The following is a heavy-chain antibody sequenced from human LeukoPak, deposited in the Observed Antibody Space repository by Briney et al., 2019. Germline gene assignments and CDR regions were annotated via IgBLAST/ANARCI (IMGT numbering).Heavy chain of an antibody. CDR3: ARGTPYCSSSSCYNY. V-gene: IGHV1-8*01. Sequence: ASVKVSCKASGYTFTSSDINWVRQATGQGLEWLGWMNPNSGNTGYAQKFQGRVTLTRDTSINTAYLELSSLKSEDTALYYCARGTPYCSSSSCYNYWGQRTLVTVSS. CDR1: GYTFTSSD. J-gene: IGHJ4*02. CDR2: MNPNSGNT. D-gene: IGHD2-2*02.